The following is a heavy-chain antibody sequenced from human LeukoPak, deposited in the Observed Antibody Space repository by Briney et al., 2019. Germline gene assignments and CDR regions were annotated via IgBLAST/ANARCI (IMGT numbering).Heavy chain of an antibody. J-gene: IGHJ4*02. V-gene: IGHV1-2*02. Sequence: ASVKVSCKASGYTFTNYYMHWVRQAPGLGFEWMGWINPKSGGTSYPQKFQGRLTMTRDTSISTAYMELSSLRSEDTAVYYCATDPWYYYGSGIKNWGQGTLVTVSS. CDR3: ATDPWYYYGSGIKN. CDR2: INPKSGGT. D-gene: IGHD3-10*01. CDR1: GYTFTNYY.